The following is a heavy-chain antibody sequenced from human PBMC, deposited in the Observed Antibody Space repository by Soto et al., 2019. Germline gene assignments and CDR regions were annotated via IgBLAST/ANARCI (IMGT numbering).Heavy chain of an antibody. Sequence: GGSLRLSCAASGFTFSNAWMSWVRQAPGKGLEWVGRIKSKTDGGTTDYAAPVKGRFTISRDDSKNTLYLQMNSLKTEDTAVYYCTTDLGYCSSTSCYTSAVNYWGQAPLVTVSP. CDR2: IKSKTDGGTT. V-gene: IGHV3-15*01. CDR3: TTDLGYCSSTSCYTSAVNY. J-gene: IGHJ4*02. CDR1: GFTFSNAW. D-gene: IGHD2-2*02.